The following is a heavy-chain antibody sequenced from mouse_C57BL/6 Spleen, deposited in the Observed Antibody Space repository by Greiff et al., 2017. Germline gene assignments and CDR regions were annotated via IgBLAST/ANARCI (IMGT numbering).Heavy chain of an antibody. V-gene: IGHV14-3*01. CDR2: IDPANGNT. CDR3: ARRSGDRPAWFAD. D-gene: IGHD3-2*02. CDR1: GFTFTNTY. J-gene: IGHJ3*01. Sequence: EVQLQQSVAELVRPGASVKLSCTASGFTFTNTYLHWVKQRPEQGLEWIGRIDPANGNTNYDPKFQGKATLTADTSSNTAYLQLSSLTSEDTAIYYCARRSGDRPAWFADWGQGTLVTVAA.